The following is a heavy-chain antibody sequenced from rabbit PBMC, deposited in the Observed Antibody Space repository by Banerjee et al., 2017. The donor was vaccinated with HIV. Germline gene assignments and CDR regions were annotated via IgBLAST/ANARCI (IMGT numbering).Heavy chain of an antibody. D-gene: IGHD3-1*01. J-gene: IGHJ4*01. V-gene: IGHV1S40*01. CDR2: IYTSSGST. CDR3: ASTPMAHFNL. Sequence: QSLEESGGDLVKPGASLTLTCTASGLSFSSNFYMCWVRQAPGKGLEWIGCIYTSSGSTYYASWAKGRFTISKTSSTTVTLQMTSLTAADTATYFCASTPMAHFNLWGPGTLVTVS. CDR1: GLSFSSNFY.